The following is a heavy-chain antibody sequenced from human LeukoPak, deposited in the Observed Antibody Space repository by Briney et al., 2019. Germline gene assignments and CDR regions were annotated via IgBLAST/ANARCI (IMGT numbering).Heavy chain of an antibody. J-gene: IGHJ1*01. CDR1: GYSISSGYY. CDR2: IYHSGST. V-gene: IGHV4-38-2*01. D-gene: IGHD3-3*01. Sequence: SETLSLTCAVSGYSISSGYYWGWIRQPPGKGLEWIGSIYHSGSTYYNPALKSRVTISVGTSKNQFSLKLSSVTAADTAVYYCASDYDFWSGYYGYFQHWGQGTLVTVSS. CDR3: ASDYDFWSGYYGYFQH.